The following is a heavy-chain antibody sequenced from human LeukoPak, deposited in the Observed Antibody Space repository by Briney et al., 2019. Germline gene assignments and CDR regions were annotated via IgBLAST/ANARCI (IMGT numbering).Heavy chain of an antibody. CDR2: IYYSGST. CDR1: GGSISSSSYY. CDR3: ARLSRHYDFWSGYSNDAFDI. Sequence: TSETLSLTCSVSGGSISSSSYYWGWIRQPPGKGLEWIGSIYYSGSTYYNPSLKSRVTISVDTSKNQFSLKLSSVTAADTAVYYCARLSRHYDFWSGYSNDAFDIWGQGTMVTVSS. V-gene: IGHV4-39*01. D-gene: IGHD3-3*01. J-gene: IGHJ3*02.